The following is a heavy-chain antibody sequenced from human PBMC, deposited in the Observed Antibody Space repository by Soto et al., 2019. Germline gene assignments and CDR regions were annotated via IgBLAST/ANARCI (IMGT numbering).Heavy chain of an antibody. D-gene: IGHD6-13*01. CDR1: GFTFSSYA. CDR2: ISGSGGST. V-gene: IGHV3-23*01. CDR3: AKENGDSSSWFEFDY. J-gene: IGHJ4*02. Sequence: EVQLLESGGGLVQPGGSLRLSCAASGFTFSSYAMSWVRQAPGKGLEWVTAISGSGGSTYYADSVKGRFTISRDNSKNTLYLQMHSLRAEETAEHYCAKENGDSSSWFEFDYWGQGTLVTVSS.